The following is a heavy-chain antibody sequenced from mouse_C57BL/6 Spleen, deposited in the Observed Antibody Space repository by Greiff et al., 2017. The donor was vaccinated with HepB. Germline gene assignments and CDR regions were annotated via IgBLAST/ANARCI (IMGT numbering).Heavy chain of an antibody. CDR3: TRVDYEWFAY. CDR2: ISSGGDYI. V-gene: IGHV5-9-1*02. D-gene: IGHD2-4*01. J-gene: IGHJ3*01. Sequence: EVQRVESGEGLVKPGGSLKLSCAASGFTFSSYAMSWVRQTPEKRLEWVAYISSGGDYIYYADTVKGRFTISRDNARNTLYLQMSSLKSEDTAMYYCTRVDYEWFAYWGQGTLVTVSA. CDR1: GFTFSSYA.